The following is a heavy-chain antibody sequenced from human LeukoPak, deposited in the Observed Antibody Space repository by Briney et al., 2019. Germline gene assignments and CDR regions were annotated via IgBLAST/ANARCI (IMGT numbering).Heavy chain of an antibody. V-gene: IGHV3-23*01. CDR3: AMDRDYLWGSSARIDY. CDR2: VGGSGDNT. D-gene: IGHD3-16*01. J-gene: IGHJ4*02. Sequence: GGSLRLSCAAAGFAFSSFATSWDSQAPGKGLEWVSAVGGSGDNTYYADSVKGRFTISRDNSKNTLYLQMKSLRADDTAIYYCAMDRDYLWGSSARIDYCGQGTLVTVSS. CDR1: GFAFSSFA.